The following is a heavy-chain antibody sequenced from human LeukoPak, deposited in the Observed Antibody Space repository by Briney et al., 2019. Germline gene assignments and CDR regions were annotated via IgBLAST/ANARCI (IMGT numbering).Heavy chain of an antibody. CDR3: ARWHQLLWYFQH. CDR2: INHRGST. D-gene: IGHD2-2*01. V-gene: IGHV4-34*01. Sequence: PSETLSLTCAVYGGSFSGYYWSWIRQPLGKGLEWIGEINHRGSTNYNPSLKSRVTISVDTSKNQFSLKLSSVTAADTAVYYCARWHQLLWYFQHWGQGTLVTVSS. J-gene: IGHJ1*01. CDR1: GGSFSGYY.